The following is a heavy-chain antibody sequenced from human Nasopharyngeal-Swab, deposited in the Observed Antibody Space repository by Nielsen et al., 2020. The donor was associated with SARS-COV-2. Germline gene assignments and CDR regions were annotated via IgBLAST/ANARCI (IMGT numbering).Heavy chain of an antibody. D-gene: IGHD6-13*01. Sequence: WIRQPPGKGLEWVSTLSGTGESTYYADSVTGRSAISRDNSNNTLYLQMHGLRAEDTAIYFCAKAWAAAGLSFYYYMDVWGKGTTVTVSS. CDR2: LSGTGEST. V-gene: IGHV3-23*01. J-gene: IGHJ6*03. CDR3: AKAWAAAGLSFYYYMDV.